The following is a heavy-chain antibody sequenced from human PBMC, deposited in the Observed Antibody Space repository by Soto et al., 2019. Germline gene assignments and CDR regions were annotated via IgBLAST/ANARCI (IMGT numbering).Heavy chain of an antibody. D-gene: IGHD3-9*01. CDR2: IIPFLSIT. CDR3: TFGTWLAETFDI. V-gene: IGHV1-69*02. Sequence: QVHLVQSGAEVKKPGSSVKVSCKASGGTFNTYTLIWVRQAPGQGLEWMGRIIPFLSITNSAQNFQDRVTITADKSTSTAYMELTSLRSDDTAVYYCTFGTWLAETFDIWGQGTMVTVSS. CDR1: GGTFNTYT. J-gene: IGHJ3*02.